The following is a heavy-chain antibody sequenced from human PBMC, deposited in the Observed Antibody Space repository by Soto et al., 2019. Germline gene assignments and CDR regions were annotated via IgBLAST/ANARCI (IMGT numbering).Heavy chain of an antibody. V-gene: IGHV1-18*01. J-gene: IGHJ3*02. CDR2: ISAYNGNT. Sequence: QVQLVQSGAEVKKPGASVKVSCKASGYTFTSYGISWVRQAPGQGLEWMGWISAYNGNTNYAQKLQGRVTMTTDTSTSTAYMELRSLRSDYTSVYYCARQGRSLVTNMVAFDIWGQGTMVTVSS. CDR1: GYTFTSYG. D-gene: IGHD4-17*01. CDR3: ARQGRSLVTNMVAFDI.